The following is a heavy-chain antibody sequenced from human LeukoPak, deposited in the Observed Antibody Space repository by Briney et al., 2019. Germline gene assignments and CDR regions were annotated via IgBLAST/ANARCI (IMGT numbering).Heavy chain of an antibody. D-gene: IGHD5-12*01. CDR2: ISWNSANI. CDR3: AKSPVGGGQWLVDYFHH. J-gene: IGHJ4*02. CDR1: GFTFDDYA. Sequence: PGRSLRLSCAASGFTFDDYAMHWVRQAPGKGLEWASGISWNSANIGYGDSVKGRFTISRDNAKNSLYLQMNSLRPEDTALYYCAKSPVGGGQWLVDYFHHWGQGTLVTVSS. V-gene: IGHV3-9*01.